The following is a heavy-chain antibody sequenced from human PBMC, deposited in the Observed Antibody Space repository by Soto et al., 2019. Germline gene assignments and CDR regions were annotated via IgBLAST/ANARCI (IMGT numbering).Heavy chain of an antibody. CDR1: RFTFSSYP. D-gene: IGHD1-26*01. V-gene: IGHV3-23*01. CDR3: AILAHGKFDY. J-gene: IGHJ4*02. CDR2: ISGSXGST. Sequence: AXXSLRLSCAASRFTFSSYPMSWVRQAPGKGLERVSXISGSXGSTYYEDYVXXRFTFYRXXYKNTMYLKMNSMRGEDTAVYYCAILAHGKFDYWGQGALVTVSS.